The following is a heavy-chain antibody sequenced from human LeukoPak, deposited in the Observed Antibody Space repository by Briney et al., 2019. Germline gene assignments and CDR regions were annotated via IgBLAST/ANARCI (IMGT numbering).Heavy chain of an antibody. CDR3: AELGITMIGGV. CDR2: INWNGGST. D-gene: IGHD3-10*02. J-gene: IGHJ6*04. Sequence: PGGSLRLSCAASGFTFDDYGMSWVRQAPGKGLEWVSGINWNGGSTGYADSVKGRFTISRDNAKNSLYLQMSSLRAEDTAVYYCAELGITMIGGVWGKGTTVTISS. CDR1: GFTFDDYG. V-gene: IGHV3-20*04.